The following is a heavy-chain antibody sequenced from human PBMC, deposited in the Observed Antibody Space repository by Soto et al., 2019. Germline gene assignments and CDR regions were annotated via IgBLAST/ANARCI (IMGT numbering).Heavy chain of an antibody. D-gene: IGHD3-10*01. Sequence: SETLSLTCTVSGGSISSYYWGWIRQPPGKGLEWIGSIYYSGSTYYNPSLKSRVTISVDTSKNQFSLKLSSVTAADTAVYYCARHLRAAKSGSSLYGMDVWGQGTTVT. V-gene: IGHV4-39*01. CDR1: GGSISSYY. CDR3: ARHLRAAKSGSSLYGMDV. CDR2: IYYSGST. J-gene: IGHJ6*02.